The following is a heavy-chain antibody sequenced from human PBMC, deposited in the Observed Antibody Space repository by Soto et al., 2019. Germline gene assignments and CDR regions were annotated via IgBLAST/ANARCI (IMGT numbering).Heavy chain of an antibody. CDR1: GYTFTSYY. CDR2: INPTGGAT. CDR3: ARGGAESIYGMDV. J-gene: IGHJ6*02. Sequence: QVHLVQSGAEVKKPGASVKVSCKASGYTFTSYYMHCVRQAPGQGLEWMGIINPTGGATTYAQKYQGRVTVTRYTSTSTVYMELSSLRSDDTAVYYCARGGAESIYGMDVWGQGPTVTVSS. V-gene: IGHV1-46*01. D-gene: IGHD3-10*01.